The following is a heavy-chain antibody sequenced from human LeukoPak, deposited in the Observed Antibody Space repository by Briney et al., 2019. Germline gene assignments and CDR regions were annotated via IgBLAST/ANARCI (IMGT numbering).Heavy chain of an antibody. Sequence: PSETLSLTCTVSGGSISSGSYYWSWIRQPAGKGLEWIGRIYTSGSTNYNPSLKSRVTISVDTSKNQFSLKLSSVTAADTAVYYCARLSPHPTRRNRLYYYGSGSYYRSMGYWGQGTLVTVSS. CDR3: ARLSPHPTRRNRLYYYGSGSYYRSMGY. CDR1: GGSISSGSYY. CDR2: IYTSGST. D-gene: IGHD3-10*01. V-gene: IGHV4-61*02. J-gene: IGHJ4*02.